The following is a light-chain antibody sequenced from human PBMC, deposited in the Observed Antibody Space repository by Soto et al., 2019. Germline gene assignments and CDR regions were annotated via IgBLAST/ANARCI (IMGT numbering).Light chain of an antibody. Sequence: EIVLTQSPGTLSSSPGDGATLSCRASQSVRSNYLAWYQHRPGQAPRLLIYAASRRATGIPDRFSGSGSGTDFTLTISSLEPEDSAVYYCQQNLGVHTFGQGTKVDIK. J-gene: IGKJ1*01. CDR2: AAS. CDR1: QSVRSNY. V-gene: IGKV3-20*01. CDR3: QQNLGVHT.